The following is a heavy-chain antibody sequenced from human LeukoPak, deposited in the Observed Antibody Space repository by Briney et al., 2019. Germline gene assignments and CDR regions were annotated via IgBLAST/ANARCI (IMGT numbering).Heavy chain of an antibody. J-gene: IGHJ4*02. CDR2: INPNSGDT. CDR3: ARRLVPEY. CDR1: GYTFTGYY. Sequence: SVNVSCKASGYTFTGYYMHWVRQPPGHGRDWMGWINPNSGDTNYAQKLQGRVTMTRDTSISTAYMELSRLRSDDTAVYYCARRLVPEYWGQGTLVTVSS. V-gene: IGHV1-2*02. D-gene: IGHD6-19*01.